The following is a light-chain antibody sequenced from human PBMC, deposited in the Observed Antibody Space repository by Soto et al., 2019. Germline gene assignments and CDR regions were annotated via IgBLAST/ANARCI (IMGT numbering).Light chain of an antibody. Sequence: IVMTQSPATLSVSPGERATLSCRASQSVRSNLAWYQQKPGQAPRLLIYGASTRATGIPARFSGSGSGTEFTLTISSLQSEDFAVYYCQQYSNWPTFGGGTKVDIK. J-gene: IGKJ4*01. CDR3: QQYSNWPT. CDR2: GAS. V-gene: IGKV3-15*01. CDR1: QSVRSN.